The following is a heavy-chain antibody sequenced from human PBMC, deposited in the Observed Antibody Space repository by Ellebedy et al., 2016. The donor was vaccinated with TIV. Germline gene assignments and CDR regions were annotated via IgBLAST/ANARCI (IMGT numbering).Heavy chain of an antibody. CDR3: GHSLEGV. J-gene: IGHJ4*02. D-gene: IGHD3-3*01. Sequence: SGPTLVKPTQTLTLTCTFSGFSPNTSGAGVGWIRQPPGQALEWLALILWNDAELYSPSLKSRLTITKDTSKNQVVLTMTNMDPVDTATYYCGHSLEGVWGQGTLVTVSS. V-gene: IGHV2-5*01. CDR1: GFSPNTSGAG. CDR2: ILWNDAE.